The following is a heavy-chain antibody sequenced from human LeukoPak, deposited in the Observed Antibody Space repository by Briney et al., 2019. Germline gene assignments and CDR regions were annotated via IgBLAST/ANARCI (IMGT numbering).Heavy chain of an antibody. J-gene: IGHJ4*02. CDR1: GGSISSGDFY. D-gene: IGHD1-26*01. V-gene: IGHV4-30-4*08. CDR2: IYYSGST. CDR3: ARDSSGSYPLLFDY. Sequence: SETLPLTCTVSGGSISSGDFYWSWIRQPPGKGLEWIGYIYYSGSTYYNPSLKSRVTISVDTPKNQFSLKLSSVTAADTAVYYCARDSSGSYPLLFDYWGQGTLVTVSS.